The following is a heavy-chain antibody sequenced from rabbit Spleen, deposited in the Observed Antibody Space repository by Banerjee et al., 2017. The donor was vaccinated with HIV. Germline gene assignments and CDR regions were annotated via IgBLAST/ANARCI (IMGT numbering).Heavy chain of an antibody. D-gene: IGHD7-1*01. CDR1: GFDFNSYG. V-gene: IGHV1S47*01. J-gene: IGHJ4*01. Sequence: QEQLVESGGGLVQPGGTLTLTCKASGFDFNSYGVSWVRQGPGKWLEWIGYIDPIFGITNYATWVNGRFTISSDNAQNTVILQLNSLTFADTATYFCVIESGYAGYGDGNLWGPGTLVTVS. CDR2: IDPIFGIT. CDR3: VIESGYAGYGDGNL.